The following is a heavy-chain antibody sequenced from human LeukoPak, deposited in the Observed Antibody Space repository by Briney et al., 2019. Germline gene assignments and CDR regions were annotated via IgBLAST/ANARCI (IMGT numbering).Heavy chain of an antibody. Sequence: LGGSLRLSCAASGFTVSSNFMHWVRQAPGKGLEWVAGIHNDYRTFYADSVKGRFTILRDDSANTVYLQMNSLRAEDTAIFYCANHFGGGQGALVTVSS. D-gene: IGHD3-10*01. CDR2: IHNDYRT. J-gene: IGHJ4*02. CDR3: ANHFG. CDR1: GFTVSSNF. V-gene: IGHV3-53*01.